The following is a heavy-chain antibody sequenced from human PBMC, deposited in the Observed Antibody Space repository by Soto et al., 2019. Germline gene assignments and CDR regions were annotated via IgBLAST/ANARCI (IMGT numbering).Heavy chain of an antibody. CDR3: ARGLAVAGPSPFWFDP. CDR2: IIPIFGTA. J-gene: IGHJ5*02. Sequence: QVQLVQSGAEVKKPGSSVKVSCKASGGTFSSYGISWVRQAPGQGLEWMGGIIPIFGTANYAQKFQGRVTITADESTSTAYMELSSLRSEDTAVYYCARGLAVAGPSPFWFDPWGQGTLVTVSS. D-gene: IGHD6-19*01. CDR1: GGTFSSYG. V-gene: IGHV1-69*01.